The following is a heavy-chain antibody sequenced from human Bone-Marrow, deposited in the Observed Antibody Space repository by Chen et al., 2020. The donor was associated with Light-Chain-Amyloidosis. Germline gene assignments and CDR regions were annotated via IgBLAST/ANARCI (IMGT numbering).Heavy chain of an antibody. D-gene: IGHD3-16*01. CDR1: GFTVRNYD. CDR2: LSGTGGST. J-gene: IGHJ6*03. CDR3: AKQMIHGPAFYYNYMDV. Sequence: EVQLLDSGGGPVQSGGSLRLSCVASGFTVRNYDMRWVRQAPGKGLECVASLSGTGGSTYNADSVQDRFTISRDTSKNTLYLQMSSLRVEDTAVYYCAKQMIHGPAFYYNYMDVWGKGTTVTVSS. V-gene: IGHV3-23*01.